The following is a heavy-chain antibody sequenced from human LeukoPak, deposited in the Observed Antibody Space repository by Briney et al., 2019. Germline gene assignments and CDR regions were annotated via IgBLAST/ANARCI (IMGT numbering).Heavy chain of an antibody. D-gene: IGHD5-18*01. CDR1: GFTFSSYG. V-gene: IGHV3-30*18. CDR3: AKYTAMVTEYYYYGMDV. J-gene: IGHJ6*02. CDR2: ISYDGSNK. Sequence: GGSLRLSCAATGFTFSSYGMHWVRQAPGKGLEWVAVISYDGSNKYYADSVKGRFTISRDNSKNTLYLQMNSLRAEDTAVYYCAKYTAMVTEYYYYGMDVWGQGTTVTVSS.